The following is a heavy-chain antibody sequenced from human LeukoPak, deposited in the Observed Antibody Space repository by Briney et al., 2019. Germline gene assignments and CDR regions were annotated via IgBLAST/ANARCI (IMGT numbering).Heavy chain of an antibody. CDR2: IYYSGST. CDR3: ARIGYYGSGSPIDY. Sequence: PSQTLSLTCTVSGGSVSSGDYYWSWIRQHPGKGLEWIGYIYYSGSTYYNPSLKSRLTISLDTSKNQFSLKLSSVTAADTAVYYCARIGYYGSGSPIDYWGQGTLVTVSS. J-gene: IGHJ4*02. CDR1: GGSVSSGDYY. V-gene: IGHV4-31*03. D-gene: IGHD3-10*01.